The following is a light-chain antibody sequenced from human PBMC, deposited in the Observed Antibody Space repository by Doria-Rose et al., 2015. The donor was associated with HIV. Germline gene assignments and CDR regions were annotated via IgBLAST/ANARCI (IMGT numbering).Light chain of an antibody. Sequence: TQYPESLGMSLGERATLNCKSNQSLLYTSKNYLAWYQQKPGQPPKLLIYWASTRQSGVPARFSGSGSGTDFTLTISSLEAEDVAVYYCQQYYDTPSFGPGTTVDIK. CDR3: QQYYDTPS. V-gene: IGKV4-1*01. CDR2: WAS. J-gene: IGKJ3*01. CDR1: QSLLYTSKNY.